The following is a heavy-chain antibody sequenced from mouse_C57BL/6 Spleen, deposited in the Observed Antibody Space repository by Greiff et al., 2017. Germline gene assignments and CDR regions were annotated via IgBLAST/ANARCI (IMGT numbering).Heavy chain of an antibody. CDR3: ARDAYYSNYEGYFDV. Sequence: EVKVVESGGGLVQSGRSLRLSCATSGFTFSDFYMEWVRQAPGKGLEWIAASRNKANDYTTEYSASVKGRFIVSRDTSQSILYLQMNALRAEDTAIYYCARDAYYSNYEGYFDVWGTGTTVTVAS. J-gene: IGHJ1*03. CDR1: GFTFSDFY. V-gene: IGHV7-1*01. CDR2: SRNKANDYTT. D-gene: IGHD2-5*01.